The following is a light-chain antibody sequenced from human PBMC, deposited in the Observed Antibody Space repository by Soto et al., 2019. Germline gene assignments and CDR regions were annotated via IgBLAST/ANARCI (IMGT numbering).Light chain of an antibody. V-gene: IGKV3-20*01. CDR2: GAS. CDR1: QSVSSNY. Sequence: EIVMTQSPGTLSLSPGERATLSCRASQSVSSNYLAWYQQKPGQAPRLLIYGASSRATGIPDRFSGSGSGTDFTLTISRLEPEDFAVYYCQQFGSSPFGGGTKV. J-gene: IGKJ4*01. CDR3: QQFGSSP.